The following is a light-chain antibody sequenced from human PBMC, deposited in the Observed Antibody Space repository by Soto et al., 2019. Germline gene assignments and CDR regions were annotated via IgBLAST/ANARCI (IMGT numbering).Light chain of an antibody. CDR2: DAS. J-gene: IGKJ5*01. CDR1: QNINNY. CDR3: QQYENLPT. V-gene: IGKV1-33*01. Sequence: DIQMTQSPSSLSASVGDRVPITCQASQNINNYLNWYQQKPGRAPXXLIYDASNLEAGVPSRFRGSGSGTDFTFTISRLQPEDIATYYCQQYENLPTFGQGTRLEI.